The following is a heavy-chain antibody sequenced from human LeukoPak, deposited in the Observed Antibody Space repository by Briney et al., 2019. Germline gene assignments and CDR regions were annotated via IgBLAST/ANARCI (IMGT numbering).Heavy chain of an antibody. CDR2: IYYSGST. Sequence: SETLSLTCTVSGGSISSSSYYWGWIRQPPGKGLEWIGSIYYSGSTYYNPSLKSRVTISVDTSKNQFSLKLGSVTAADTAVYYCAREDSVYYYDSSGPPHYWGQGTLVTVSS. J-gene: IGHJ4*02. V-gene: IGHV4-39*07. CDR3: AREDSVYYYDSSGPPHY. CDR1: GGSISSSSYY. D-gene: IGHD3-22*01.